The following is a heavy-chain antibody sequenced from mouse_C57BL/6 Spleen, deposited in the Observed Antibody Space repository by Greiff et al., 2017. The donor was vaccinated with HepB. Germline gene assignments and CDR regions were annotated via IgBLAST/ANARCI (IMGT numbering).Heavy chain of an antibody. J-gene: IGHJ3*01. CDR2: ISSGSSTI. V-gene: IGHV5-17*01. CDR1: GFTFSDYG. CDR3: ARQDYSNYGAWFAY. D-gene: IGHD2-5*01. Sequence: EVKLVESGGGLVKPGGSLKLSCAASGFTFSDYGMHWVRQAPEKGLEWVAYISSGSSTIYYADTVKGRFTISRNNAKNTLFLQMTSLRSEDTAMYYCARQDYSNYGAWFAYWGQGTLVTVSA.